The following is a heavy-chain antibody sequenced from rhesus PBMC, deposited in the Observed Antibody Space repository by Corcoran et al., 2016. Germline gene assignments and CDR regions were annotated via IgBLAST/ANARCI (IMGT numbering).Heavy chain of an antibody. D-gene: IGHD5-12*01. V-gene: IGHV3S42*01. CDR3: ASRGYSYSYIY. CDR1: GFTFSSYW. Sequence: EVQLVESGGGLAKPGGSLRLSCAASGFTFSSYWMNWVRQTPGKGLEWISAINSGGGSTYYADSVKGRFTISRDNSKNTLSLQMNSLRAEDTAVYYCASRGYSYSYIYWGQGVLVTVSS. J-gene: IGHJ4*01. CDR2: INSGGGST.